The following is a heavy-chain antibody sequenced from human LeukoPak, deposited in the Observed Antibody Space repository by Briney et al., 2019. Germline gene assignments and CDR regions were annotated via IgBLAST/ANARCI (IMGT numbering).Heavy chain of an antibody. V-gene: IGHV4-34*01. CDR2: INHSGRT. CDR3: ARCPGGSGSYRLAFDI. D-gene: IGHD3-10*01. CDR1: GESFSAYY. Sequence: SETLSLTCAVYGESFSAYYWSWIRQPPGKGLEWIGEINHSGRTIYNPSLTSRVTISVDTSKNQFSLKLNSVTAADTAVYYCARCPGGSGSYRLAFDIWGQGTMVTVSS. J-gene: IGHJ3*02.